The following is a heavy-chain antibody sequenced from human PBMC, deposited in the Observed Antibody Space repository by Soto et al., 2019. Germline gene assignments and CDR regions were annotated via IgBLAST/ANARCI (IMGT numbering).Heavy chain of an antibody. V-gene: IGHV1-69*04. Sequence: ASVKVSCKASGGTFSSYTISWVRQAPGQGLEWMGRIIPILGIANYAQKFQGRVTITADKSTSTAYMELSSLRSEDTAVYYCARERRYCSSTSCEPAGPQGDYWGQGTLVTVSS. J-gene: IGHJ4*02. D-gene: IGHD2-2*01. CDR1: GGTFSSYT. CDR3: ARERRYCSSTSCEPAGPQGDY. CDR2: IIPILGIA.